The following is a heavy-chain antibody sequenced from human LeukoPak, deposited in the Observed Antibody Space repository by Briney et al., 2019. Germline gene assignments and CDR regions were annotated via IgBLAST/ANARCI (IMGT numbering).Heavy chain of an antibody. CDR3: ARDRRYCSGGSCSNYYYGMDV. J-gene: IGHJ6*02. CDR2: TYYRSKGYN. Sequence: SQTLSLTCAISGDLVSTKSGVWNWIRQSQSRGFGWLGRTYYRSKGYNDYAVSVKSRITINPDTSKNQFSLQLNSVTPEDTAVYYCARDRRYCSGGSCSNYYYGMDVWGQGTTVTVSS. V-gene: IGHV6-1*01. D-gene: IGHD2-15*01. CDR1: GDLVSTKSGV.